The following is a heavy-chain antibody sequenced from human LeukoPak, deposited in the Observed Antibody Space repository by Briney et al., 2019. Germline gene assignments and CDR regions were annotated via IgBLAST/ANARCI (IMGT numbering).Heavy chain of an antibody. CDR3: ARGYPRWAFDI. CDR2: INAGNGNT. Sequence: ASVKVSCKASGHTFTSYAMHWVRQAPGQRLEWMGWINAGNGNTKYSQKFQGRVTITRDTSASTAYMELSSLRSEDTAVYYCARGYPRWAFDIWGQGTMVTVSS. D-gene: IGHD5-18*01. J-gene: IGHJ3*02. V-gene: IGHV1-3*01. CDR1: GHTFTSYA.